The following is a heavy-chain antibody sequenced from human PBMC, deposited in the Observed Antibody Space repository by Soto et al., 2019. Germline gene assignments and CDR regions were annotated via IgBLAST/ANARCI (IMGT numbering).Heavy chain of an antibody. CDR3: ARQGGCSGGSCYFSLYYFDY. D-gene: IGHD2-15*01. J-gene: IGHJ4*02. V-gene: IGHV5-51*01. CDR1: GYSFTSYW. Sequence: ESLKISCKGSGYSFTSYWIGWVRQMPGKGLEWMGIIYPGDSDTRYSPSFQGQVTISADKSISTAYLQWSSLKASDTAMYYCARQGGCSGGSCYFSLYYFDYWGQGTLVTVSS. CDR2: IYPGDSDT.